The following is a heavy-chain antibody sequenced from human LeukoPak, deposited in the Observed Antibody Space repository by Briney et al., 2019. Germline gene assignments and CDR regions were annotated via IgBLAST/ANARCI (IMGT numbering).Heavy chain of an antibody. Sequence: GGSLRLSCAASGFTFSSYAMSWVRQAPGKGLEWVSAISGSGGSTYYADSVKGRFTISRDNSKNTLYLQMNSLRAEDTAVYYCARDHFYDSSGYYFRDFDYWGQGTLVTVSS. V-gene: IGHV3-23*01. D-gene: IGHD3-22*01. CDR3: ARDHFYDSSGYYFRDFDY. CDR2: ISGSGGST. CDR1: GFTFSSYA. J-gene: IGHJ4*02.